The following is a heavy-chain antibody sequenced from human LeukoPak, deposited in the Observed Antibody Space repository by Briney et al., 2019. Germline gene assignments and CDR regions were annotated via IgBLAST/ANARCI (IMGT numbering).Heavy chain of an antibody. Sequence: GGSLRLSCAASRFTFSSYAMSWVRQAPGKGLEWVSGISGSGGSTSYADSVKGRFTISRDNSKNTLYLQMNSLRAEDTAVYYCAKGQSYACDYWGQGTLVTVSS. CDR3: AKGQSYACDY. CDR2: ISGSGGST. J-gene: IGHJ4*02. V-gene: IGHV3-23*01. CDR1: RFTFSSYA. D-gene: IGHD3-16*01.